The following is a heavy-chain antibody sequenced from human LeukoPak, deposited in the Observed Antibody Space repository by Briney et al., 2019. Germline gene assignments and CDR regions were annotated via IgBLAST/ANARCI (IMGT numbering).Heavy chain of an antibody. J-gene: IGHJ6*03. Sequence: SQTLSLTCTVSGGSISSGGYYWSRIRQPPGKGLEWIGYIYYSGSTNYNPSLKSRVTISVDTSKNQFSLKLSSVTAADTAVYYCARSYDSSGYYYYYYMDVWGKGTTVTVSS. D-gene: IGHD3-22*01. CDR2: IYYSGST. V-gene: IGHV4-61*08. CDR3: ARSYDSSGYYYYYYMDV. CDR1: GGSISSGGYY.